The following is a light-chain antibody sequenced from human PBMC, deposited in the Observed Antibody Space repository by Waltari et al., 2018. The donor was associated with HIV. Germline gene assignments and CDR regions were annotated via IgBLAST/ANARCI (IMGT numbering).Light chain of an antibody. V-gene: IGKV4-1*01. CDR2: WAS. CDR1: QTIFYKSNNKNY. J-gene: IGKJ2*01. CDR3: QQFYRTPYT. Sequence: DIVMTKSPESLAGSLGERATINCKSSQTIFYKSNNKNYLAWYQRKPGQSPKLLVSWASNREFGVPDRFSGSGSGTDFTLTISSLQAEDVAVYYCQQFYRTPYTFGQGTRLEFK.